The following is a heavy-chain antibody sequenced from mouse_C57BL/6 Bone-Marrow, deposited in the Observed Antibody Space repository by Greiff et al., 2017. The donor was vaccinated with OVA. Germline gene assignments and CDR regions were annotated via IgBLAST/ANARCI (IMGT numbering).Heavy chain of an antibody. CDR3: ARSWTYYAMDY. Sequence: EVQLQQSGPELVKPGASVKISCKASGYSFTGYYMNWVKQSPEKSLEWIGEINPSTGGTTYNQKFKAKATLTVDKSSSTAYMQLKSLTSEDSAVYYCARSWTYYAMDYWGQGTSVTVFS. J-gene: IGHJ4*01. CDR2: INPSTGGT. V-gene: IGHV1-42*01. CDR1: GYSFTGYY.